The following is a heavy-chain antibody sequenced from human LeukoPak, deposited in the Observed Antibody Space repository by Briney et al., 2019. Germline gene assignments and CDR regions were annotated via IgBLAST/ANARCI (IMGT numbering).Heavy chain of an antibody. J-gene: IGHJ2*01. CDR3: ARSMVVITNWYFDL. CDR1: GGSFSGYY. V-gene: IGHV4-34*01. CDR2: INHSGST. D-gene: IGHD3-22*01. Sequence: PSETLSLTCAVYGGSFSGYYWSWIRQPPGKGLEWIGEINHSGSTNYNPSLKSRVTISVDTSKNQFSLKLSSVTAADTAVYYCARSMVVITNWYFDLWGRGTLVTVSS.